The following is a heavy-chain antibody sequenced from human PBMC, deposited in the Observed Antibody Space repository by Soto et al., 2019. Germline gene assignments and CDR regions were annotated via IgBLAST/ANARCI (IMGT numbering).Heavy chain of an antibody. CDR3: AKEGGYYGSGSYSVGENYYGMDV. D-gene: IGHD3-10*01. CDR2: ISYDGSNK. V-gene: IGHV3-30*18. J-gene: IGHJ6*04. Sequence: GGSLRLSCAASGFTFSSYGMHWFRQAPGKGLEWVAVISYDGSNKYYADSVKGRFTISRDNSKNTLYLQMNSLRAEDTAVYYCAKEGGYYGSGSYSVGENYYGMDVWGKGTTVTVSS. CDR1: GFTFSSYG.